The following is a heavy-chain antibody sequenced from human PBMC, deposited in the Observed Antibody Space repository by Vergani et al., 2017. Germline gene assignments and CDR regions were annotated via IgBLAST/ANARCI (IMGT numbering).Heavy chain of an antibody. D-gene: IGHD3-10*01. CDR2: ISSSSSTI. Sequence: EVQLVESGGGLVQPGGSLRLSCAVSGLTFSSYSMNWVRQAPGKGLEWVSYISSSSSTIYYADSVKGRFTISRDNAKNSLDLQMNSLRAEDTAVYYCARQRFGDYALFDYWGQGTLVTVSS. CDR1: GLTFSSYS. CDR3: ARQRFGDYALFDY. V-gene: IGHV3-48*01. J-gene: IGHJ4*02.